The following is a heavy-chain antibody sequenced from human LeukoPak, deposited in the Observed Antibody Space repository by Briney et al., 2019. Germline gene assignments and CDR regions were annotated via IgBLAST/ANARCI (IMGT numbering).Heavy chain of an antibody. V-gene: IGHV4-38-2*02. D-gene: IGHD5-18*01. Sequence: SETLSLTCTVSGYSISSGYYWGWIRQPPGKGLEWIGSIYHSGSTYYNPSPKSRVTISVDTSKNQFSLKLSSVTAADTAVYYCAKKVGYSYGYGDYWGQGTLVTVSS. J-gene: IGHJ4*02. CDR3: AKKVGYSYGYGDY. CDR2: IYHSGST. CDR1: GYSISSGYY.